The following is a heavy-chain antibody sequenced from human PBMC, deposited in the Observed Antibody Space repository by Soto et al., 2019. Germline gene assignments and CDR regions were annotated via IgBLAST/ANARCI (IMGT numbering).Heavy chain of an antibody. CDR2: INHSGGT. D-gene: IGHD6-19*01. V-gene: IGHV4-34*01. CDR3: ARLASGWQYYYFDF. J-gene: IGHJ2*01. CDR1: GGSFSPYF. Sequence: QVQLQQWGAGLLKPSETLSLTCAVYGGSFSPYFWSWIRQPPGTGLEWIGEINHSGGTNYNPSLTRRATLSVATSKNQVSLKLTSVTAADTAVYYCARLASGWQYYYFDFWGRGTPVTVSS.